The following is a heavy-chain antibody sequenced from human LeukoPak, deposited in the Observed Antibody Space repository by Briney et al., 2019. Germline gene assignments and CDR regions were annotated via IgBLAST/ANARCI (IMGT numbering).Heavy chain of an antibody. V-gene: IGHV4-59*01. CDR3: ARGWYSYSDHDAFDI. J-gene: IGHJ3*02. CDR2: IYYSGST. CDR1: GGSISSYY. D-gene: IGHD6-13*01. Sequence: SSETLSLTCTVSGGSISSYYWSWIRQPPGKGLEWIAYIYYSGSTNYNPSLKSRVTISVDTSKNQFSLKLNSVTAADTAIYYCARGWYSYSDHDAFDIWGQGTMVTVSS.